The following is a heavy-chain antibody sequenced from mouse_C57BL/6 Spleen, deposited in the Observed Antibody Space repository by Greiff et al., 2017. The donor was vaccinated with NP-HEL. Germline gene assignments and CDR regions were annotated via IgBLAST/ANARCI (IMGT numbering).Heavy chain of an antibody. J-gene: IGHJ4*01. CDR1: GYSFTGYY. D-gene: IGHD3-2*01. CDR2: INPSTGGT. Sequence: EVQLQQSGPELVKPGASVKISCKASGYSFTGYYMNWVKQSPEKSLEWIGEINPSTGGTTYNQKFKAKATLTVDKSSSTAYMQLKSLTSEDSAVYYCARTRPIDSPIMDYWGQGTSVTVSS. CDR3: ARTRPIDSPIMDY. V-gene: IGHV1-42*01.